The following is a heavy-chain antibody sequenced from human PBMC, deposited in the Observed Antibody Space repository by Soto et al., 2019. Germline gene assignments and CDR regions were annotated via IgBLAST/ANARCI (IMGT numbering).Heavy chain of an antibody. Sequence: SVKVSCKASGGTFSSYAISWVRQAPGQGLEWMGGIIPIFGTANYAQKFQGRVTITADKSTSTAYMELSSLRSEDTAVYYCARAPSGSYYGSYYYYYGMDVWGQGTTVTVSS. CDR3: ARAPSGSYYGSYYYYYGMDV. V-gene: IGHV1-69*06. CDR2: IIPIFGTA. CDR1: GGTFSSYA. D-gene: IGHD1-26*01. J-gene: IGHJ6*02.